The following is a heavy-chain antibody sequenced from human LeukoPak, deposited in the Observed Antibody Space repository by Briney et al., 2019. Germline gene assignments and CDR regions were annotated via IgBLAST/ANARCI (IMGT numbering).Heavy chain of an antibody. D-gene: IGHD3-10*01. CDR3: ARSGGDIWFGELSSYYYYMDV. V-gene: IGHV1-2*02. CDR1: GYTFTGYY. J-gene: IGHJ6*03. CDR2: INPNSGGT. Sequence: ASVTVSCKDSGYTFTGYYMHWVRQAPGQGLEWMGWINPNSGGTNYAQKFQGRVTMTRDTSISTAYMELSRLRSDDTAVYYCARSGGDIWFGELSSYYYYMDVWGKETTVTVSS.